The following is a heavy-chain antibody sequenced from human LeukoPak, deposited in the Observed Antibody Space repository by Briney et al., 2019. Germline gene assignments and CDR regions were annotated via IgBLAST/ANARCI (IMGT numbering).Heavy chain of an antibody. CDR2: INPNSGGT. D-gene: IGHD5-24*01. V-gene: IGHV1-2*06. CDR3: ARDRGSRGYFDY. Sequence: ASVKVSCKASGYTFTGYYMHWVRRAPGQGLEWMGRINPNSGGTNYAQKFQGRVTMTRDTSISTAYMELSRLRSDDTAVYYCARDRGSRGYFDYWGQGTLVTVSS. CDR1: GYTFTGYY. J-gene: IGHJ4*02.